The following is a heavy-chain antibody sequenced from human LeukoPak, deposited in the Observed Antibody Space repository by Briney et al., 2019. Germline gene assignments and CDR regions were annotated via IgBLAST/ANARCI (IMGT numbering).Heavy chain of an antibody. CDR3: AKDGPGYSSSWPDY. J-gene: IGHJ4*02. Sequence: PGGSLRLSCAASGFTFTSYGMHWVRQAPGKGLEWVAFIRYDGSNKYYADSVKGRFTISRDNSKNTLYLQMNSLRAEDTAVYYCAKDGPGYSSSWPDYWGQGTLVTVSS. CDR1: GFTFTSYG. D-gene: IGHD6-13*01. CDR2: IRYDGSNK. V-gene: IGHV3-30*02.